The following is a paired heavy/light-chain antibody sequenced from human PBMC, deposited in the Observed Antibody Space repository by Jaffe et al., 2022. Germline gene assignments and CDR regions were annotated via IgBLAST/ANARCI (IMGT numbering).Light chain of an antibody. CDR3: QQYGSSPLT. V-gene: IGKV3-20*01. CDR2: GAS. Sequence: EIVLTQSPGTLSLSPGERATLSCRASQSVSSSYLAWYQQKPGQTPRLLIYGASSRATGIPDRFSGSGSGTDFTLTISRLEPEDFAVYYCQQYGSSPLTFGGGTKVEIK. J-gene: IGKJ4*01. CDR1: QSVSSSY.
Heavy chain of an antibody. CDR3: ARDQGYDFWSAHGASDI. J-gene: IGHJ3*02. D-gene: IGHD3-3*01. Sequence: QVQLVESGGGLVKPGGSLRLSCVASGFTFSDYYMTWIRQAPGKGLEWVSYISSSGITYYADSVRGRFTISRDNAKNSLYLQMNSLRAEDTAVYYCARDQGYDFWSAHGASDIWGQGTMVTVSS. CDR1: GFTFSDYY. V-gene: IGHV3-11*01. CDR2: ISSSGIT.